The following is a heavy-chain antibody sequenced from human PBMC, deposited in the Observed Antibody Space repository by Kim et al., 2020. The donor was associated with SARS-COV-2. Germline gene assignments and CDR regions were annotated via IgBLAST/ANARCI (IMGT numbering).Heavy chain of an antibody. CDR3: ARVRLMITMIVVVFFDY. CDR2: INHSGST. D-gene: IGHD3-22*01. J-gene: IGHJ4*02. V-gene: IGHV4-34*01. Sequence: SETLSLTCAVYGGSFSGYYWSWIRQPPGKGLEWIGEINHSGSTNYNPSLKSRVTISVDTSKNQFSLKLSSVTAADTAVYYCARVRLMITMIVVVFFDYWGQGTLVTVSS. CDR1: GGSFSGYY.